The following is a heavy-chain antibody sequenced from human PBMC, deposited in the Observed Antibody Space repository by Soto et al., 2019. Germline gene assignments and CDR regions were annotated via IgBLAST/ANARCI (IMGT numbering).Heavy chain of an antibody. CDR2: IYYSGST. J-gene: IGHJ4*02. V-gene: IGHV4-39*01. CDR3: ARLSPLIDDYGDYFDY. CDR1: GGSISSSSYY. D-gene: IGHD4-17*01. Sequence: SETLSLTCTVSGGSISSSSYYWGWIRQPPGKGLEWIGSIYYSGSTYYNPSLKSRVTISVDTSKNQFSLKLSSVTAADTAVYYCARLSPLIDDYGDYFDYWGQGTLVTVSS.